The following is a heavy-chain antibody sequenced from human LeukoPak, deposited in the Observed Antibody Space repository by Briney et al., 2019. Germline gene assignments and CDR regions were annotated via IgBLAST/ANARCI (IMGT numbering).Heavy chain of an antibody. CDR3: ARTGAYYGGDCYISWFDP. CDR2: IYYSGST. D-gene: IGHD2-21*02. J-gene: IGHJ5*02. Sequence: PSETLSLTCTVSGGSISSYYWSWIRQPPGKGLEWIGYIYYSGSTNYNPSLKSRVTISVDTSKNQFSLKLSSVTAADTAVYYCARTGAYYGGDCYISWFDPWGQGTLVTVSS. CDR1: GGSISSYY. V-gene: IGHV4-59*08.